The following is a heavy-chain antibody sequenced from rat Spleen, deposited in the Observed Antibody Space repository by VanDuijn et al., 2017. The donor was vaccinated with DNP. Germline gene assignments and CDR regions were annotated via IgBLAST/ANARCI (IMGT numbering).Heavy chain of an antibody. Sequence: EVQLQESGPGLVKPSQSLSLTCSVTGYSITSSYRWNWIRKFPGNKLEWMGDINSAGSTNYNPSLKSRLSITRDTSKNHFFLHLNSVTTEDTATYYCARWTRYFDYWGQGVMVTVSS. V-gene: IGHV3-3*01. J-gene: IGHJ2*01. CDR2: INSAGST. CDR3: ARWTRYFDY. CDR1: GYSITSSYR. D-gene: IGHD1-7*01.